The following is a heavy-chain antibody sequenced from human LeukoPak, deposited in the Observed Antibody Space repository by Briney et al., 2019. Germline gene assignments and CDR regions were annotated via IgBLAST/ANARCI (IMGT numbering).Heavy chain of an antibody. CDR1: GFTFSDYY. CDR2: ISSSGSTI. CDR3: ARAGYSSSWSLNYYYYYYMDV. J-gene: IGHJ6*03. V-gene: IGHV3-11*04. Sequence: GGSLRLTCAASGFTFSDYYMSWIRQAPGKGLEWVSYISSSGSTIYYADSVKGRFTISRDNAKNSLYLQMNSLRAEDTAVYYCARAGYSSSWSLNYYYYYYMDVWGKGTTVTVSS. D-gene: IGHD6-13*01.